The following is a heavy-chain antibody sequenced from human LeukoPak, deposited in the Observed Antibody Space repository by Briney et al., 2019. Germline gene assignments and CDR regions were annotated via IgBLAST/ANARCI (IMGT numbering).Heavy chain of an antibody. CDR3: AKDNDILTGYSNWFDP. CDR2: IRYDGSNK. V-gene: IGHV3-30*02. D-gene: IGHD3-9*01. CDR1: GFTFSSYG. J-gene: IGHJ5*02. Sequence: GGSLRLSCAASGFTFSSYGMHWVRQAPGEGLEWVAFIRYDGSNKYYADSVKGRFTISRDNSKNTLYLQMNSLRAEDTAVYYCAKDNDILTGYSNWFDPWGQGTLVTVSS.